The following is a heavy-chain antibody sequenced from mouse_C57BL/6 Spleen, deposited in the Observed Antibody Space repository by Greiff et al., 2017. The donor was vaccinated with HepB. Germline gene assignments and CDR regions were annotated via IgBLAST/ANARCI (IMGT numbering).Heavy chain of an antibody. CDR2: IYPGDGDT. CDR3: AYYMAWFAY. D-gene: IGHD2-12*01. J-gene: IGHJ3*01. V-gene: IGHV1-82*01. CDR1: GYAFSSSW. Sequence: VQLQQSGPELVKPGASVKISCKASGYAFSSSWMNWVKQRPGKGLEWIGRIYPGDGDTNYNGKFKGKATLTADKSSSTAYMQLSSLTSEDSAVYFCAYYMAWFAYWGQGTLVTVSA.